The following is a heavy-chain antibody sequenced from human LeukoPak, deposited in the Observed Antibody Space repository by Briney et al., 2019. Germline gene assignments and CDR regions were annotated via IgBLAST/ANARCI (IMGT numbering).Heavy chain of an antibody. Sequence: PGGSLRLSCGASGFTFSTYSMNWVRQAPGKGLEWVPSISSSSTYIYYADSVKGRFTISRDNAKNSLYLQMNSLRAEDTAAYYCARDQGGELSFYYYYGMDVWGQGTTVTVSS. CDR1: GFTFSTYS. V-gene: IGHV3-21*01. D-gene: IGHD3-16*02. CDR3: ARDQGGELSFYYYYGMDV. J-gene: IGHJ6*02. CDR2: ISSSSTYI.